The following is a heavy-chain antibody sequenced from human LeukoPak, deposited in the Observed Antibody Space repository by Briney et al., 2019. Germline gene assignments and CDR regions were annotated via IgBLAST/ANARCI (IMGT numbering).Heavy chain of an antibody. V-gene: IGHV1-2*02. D-gene: IGHD3-22*01. CDR2: INPNSGGT. CDR3: ARGIYDSSDFEYFQH. J-gene: IGHJ1*01. CDR1: GYTFTGNY. Sequence: ASVKVSCKASGYTFTGNYMHWVRQAPGQGLEWMGWINPNSGGTNYAQKFQGRVTMTRDTSISTAYMELSRLRSDDTAVYYCARGIYDSSDFEYFQHWGQGTLVTVSS.